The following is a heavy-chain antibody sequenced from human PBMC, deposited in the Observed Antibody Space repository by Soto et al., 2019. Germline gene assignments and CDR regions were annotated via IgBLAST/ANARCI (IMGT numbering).Heavy chain of an antibody. D-gene: IGHD1-1*01. CDR3: ARIGTLDWIDDY. CDR2: IIPMYGTT. V-gene: IGHV1-69*12. CDR1: GGTFRSYV. Sequence: QVQLVQSGAEVKKPGSSVKVSCKASGGTFRSYVTSWVRQAPGQGLEWLGGIIPMYGTTYYAQTFQGRVTISADESTITAFMALSSLRSEDTAVYYCARIGTLDWIDDYWGQGTLVTVSS. J-gene: IGHJ4*02.